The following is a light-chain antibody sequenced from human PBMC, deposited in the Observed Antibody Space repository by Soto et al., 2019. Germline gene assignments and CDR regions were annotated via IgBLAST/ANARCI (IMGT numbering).Light chain of an antibody. CDR3: QQRGNWPRTWA. CDR2: DAS. Sequence: EIVLTQSPVTLSLPPGEGATLSCKASQSIDTNLGWYQQKPGQVPRLLIYDASLRATGIPARFTGSGSGTDFTLTISSLEPEDFAVYYCQQRGNWPRTWAFGQGTKVEVK. CDR1: QSIDTN. J-gene: IGKJ1*01. V-gene: IGKV3-11*01.